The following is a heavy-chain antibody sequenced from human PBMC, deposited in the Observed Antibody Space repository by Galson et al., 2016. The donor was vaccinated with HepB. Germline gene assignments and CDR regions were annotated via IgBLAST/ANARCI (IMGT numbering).Heavy chain of an antibody. CDR2: AFYSGIT. D-gene: IGHD5-24*01. J-gene: IGHJ4*02. Sequence: SETLSLTCTVSGVSISSYYWSWFRQPPEKGLEWIGYAFYSGITNYNPSLKSRVTMSIDTSKNQFSLKLSSVTAADTAVYYCARGEGYNLYWGQGTLVTVSA. V-gene: IGHV4-59*08. CDR3: ARGEGYNLY. CDR1: GVSISSYY.